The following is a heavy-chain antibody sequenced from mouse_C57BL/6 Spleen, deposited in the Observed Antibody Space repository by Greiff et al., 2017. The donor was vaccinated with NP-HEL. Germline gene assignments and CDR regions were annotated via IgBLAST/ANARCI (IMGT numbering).Heavy chain of an antibody. Sequence: EVQLQQSGPVLVKPGASVKMSCKASGYTFTDYYMNWVKQSHGKSLEWIGVINPYNGGTSYNQKFKGKATLTVDKSSSTAYMELNSLTSEDSAVYYCARSVTTVHRFAYWGQGTLVTVSA. V-gene: IGHV1-19*01. CDR2: INPYNGGT. CDR1: GYTFTDYY. CDR3: ARSVTTVHRFAY. D-gene: IGHD1-1*01. J-gene: IGHJ3*01.